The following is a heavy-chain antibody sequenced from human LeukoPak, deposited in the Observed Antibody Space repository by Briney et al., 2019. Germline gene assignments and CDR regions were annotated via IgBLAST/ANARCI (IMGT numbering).Heavy chain of an antibody. Sequence: SQTLSLTCAISGDSVSNNSTAWNWIRQSPSRGLEWLGRTYYRSRWHNDYAGSVKSRIIINSDTSENQFSLHLNSVTPDDTAMYCCARGYSFASWGQGTLVTVSS. CDR1: GDSVSNNSTA. CDR3: ARGYSFAS. J-gene: IGHJ5*02. D-gene: IGHD4-11*01. V-gene: IGHV6-1*01. CDR2: TYYRSRWHN.